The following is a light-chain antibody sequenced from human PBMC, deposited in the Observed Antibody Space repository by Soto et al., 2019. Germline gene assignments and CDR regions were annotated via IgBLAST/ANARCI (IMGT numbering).Light chain of an antibody. J-gene: IGKJ1*01. CDR1: QSVTRGY. Sequence: GLSQSPGTLSLSPGQRATPYCRASQSVTRGYLTWYQQKPGQAPRLLIYGASSRATGIPDRFSGSGSGTDFTLTISRLEPEDFAVYYCQQYGSSPRTFGQGTKV. CDR3: QQYGSSPRT. V-gene: IGKV3-20*01. CDR2: GAS.